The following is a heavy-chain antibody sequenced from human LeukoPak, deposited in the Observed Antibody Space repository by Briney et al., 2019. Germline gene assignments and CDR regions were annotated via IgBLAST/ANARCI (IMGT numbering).Heavy chain of an antibody. J-gene: IGHJ4*02. Sequence: GGSLRLSCAASGFTFSSYSMNWARQAPGKGLEWVSSISSSSSYVYYADSVKGRFTISRDNAKNSLYLQMNSLRAEDTAVYYCARPYGDYLYYFDYWGQGTLVTVSS. V-gene: IGHV3-21*01. CDR1: GFTFSSYS. CDR2: ISSSSSYV. CDR3: ARPYGDYLYYFDY. D-gene: IGHD4-17*01.